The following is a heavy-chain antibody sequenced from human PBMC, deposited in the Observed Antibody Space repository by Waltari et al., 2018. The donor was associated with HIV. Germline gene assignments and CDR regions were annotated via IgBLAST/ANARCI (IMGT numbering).Heavy chain of an antibody. D-gene: IGHD6-13*01. V-gene: IGHV1-18*01. CDR3: ARGIGSAAWYPFDN. CDR1: GNTFTTYG. CDR2: ISPDSDYT. Sequence: QVQLMQSGAEVRKPGASVKVSCQASGNTFTTYGTTWVRQAPGQGLEWMGWISPDSDYTYYAQNLQGRVTMTTDTSTATVYMELRSLRYDDTAVYYCARGIGSAAWYPFDNWGQGTLVTVSS. J-gene: IGHJ4*02.